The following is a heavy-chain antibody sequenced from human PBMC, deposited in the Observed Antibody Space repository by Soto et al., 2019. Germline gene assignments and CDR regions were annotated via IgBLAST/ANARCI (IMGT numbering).Heavy chain of an antibody. CDR2: INSDGSST. CDR1: GFTFSSYW. CDR3: ASLEESGSYYKDP. Sequence: EVQLVESGGGLVQPGGSLRLSCAASGFTFSSYWMHWVRQAPGKGLVWVSRINSDGSSTSYADSVKGRFTISRDKAKNTLYLQMNSLRAEDTAVYYRASLEESGSYYKDPWGQGTLVTVSS. J-gene: IGHJ5*02. V-gene: IGHV3-74*01. D-gene: IGHD3-10*01.